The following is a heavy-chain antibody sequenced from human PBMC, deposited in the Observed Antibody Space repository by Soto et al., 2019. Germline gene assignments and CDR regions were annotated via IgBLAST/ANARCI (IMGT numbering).Heavy chain of an antibody. CDR1: GGSISRSSYY. Sequence: SETLSLTCTVSGGSISRSSYYWGWIRQPPGKGLEWIGRILFNGRPHYNPSLKSRVTISVDTSKNQFSLKLSSVTAADTAVYYCAKTGDDIVVVPAALGGKDVWGQGTTVTVSS. CDR3: AKTGDDIVVVPAALGGKDV. CDR2: ILFNGRP. D-gene: IGHD2-2*01. J-gene: IGHJ6*02. V-gene: IGHV4-39*01.